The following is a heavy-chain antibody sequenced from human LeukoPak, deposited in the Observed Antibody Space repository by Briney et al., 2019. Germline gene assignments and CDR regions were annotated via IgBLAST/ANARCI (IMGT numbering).Heavy chain of an antibody. CDR1: GDSISSYY. CDR3: ARLIVTDAFDI. J-gene: IGHJ3*02. CDR2: IYYSGST. V-gene: IGHV4-59*01. Sequence: SETLSLTCTVSGDSISSYYWSWIRQPPGKGLEWIGYIYYSGSTNYNPSLKSRVTISVDTSKNQFSLKLSSVTAADTAVYYCARLIVTDAFDIWGQGPMVPVSS. D-gene: IGHD2-21*01.